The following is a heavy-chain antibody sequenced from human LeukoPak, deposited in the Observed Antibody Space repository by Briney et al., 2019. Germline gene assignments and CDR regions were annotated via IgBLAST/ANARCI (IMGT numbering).Heavy chain of an antibody. CDR2: IYSGGIT. D-gene: IGHD3-10*01. V-gene: IGHV3-66*01. CDR1: EFTVSTNY. CDR3: ARDKFRGYFDY. J-gene: IGHJ4*02. Sequence: GGSLRLSCAASEFTVSTNYMNWVRQAPGKGLEWVSAIYSGGITYYADSVKGRFTISRDTSKNTLYLQMNSLRAEDTAVYYCARDKFRGYFDYWGQGTLVTVSS.